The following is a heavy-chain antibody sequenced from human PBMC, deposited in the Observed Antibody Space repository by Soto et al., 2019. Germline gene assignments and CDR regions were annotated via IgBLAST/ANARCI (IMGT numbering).Heavy chain of an antibody. CDR2: ISSSGTYI. CDR1: GFIFRTYS. J-gene: IGHJ3*01. Sequence: EEQLAESGGGLVKPGGSLRLSCAASGFIFRTYSMSWVRQAPGKGLEWVSSISSSGTYIFYADSLKGRFTISRDNAKNSLYLQMNSLRAEDTAVYYCARDRARTTNAFDFWGQGTLVTVSS. CDR3: ARDRARTTNAFDF. D-gene: IGHD3-10*01. V-gene: IGHV3-21*01.